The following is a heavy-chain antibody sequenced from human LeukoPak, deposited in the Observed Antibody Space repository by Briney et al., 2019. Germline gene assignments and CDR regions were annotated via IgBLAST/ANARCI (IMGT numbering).Heavy chain of an antibody. V-gene: IGHV3-13*01. CDR3: ARGVDYYDSSGYPVVY. CDR2: ISSAGDT. Sequence: GGSLRLSCAASVFIFSDYDMHWVRQTAGKGLEWVSAISSAGDTYYPGSVKGRLIISRDNAQNSLYLQMNSLRAEDTAVYYCARGVDYYDSSGYPVVYWGQRTLVTVSS. J-gene: IGHJ4*02. CDR1: VFIFSDYD. D-gene: IGHD3-22*01.